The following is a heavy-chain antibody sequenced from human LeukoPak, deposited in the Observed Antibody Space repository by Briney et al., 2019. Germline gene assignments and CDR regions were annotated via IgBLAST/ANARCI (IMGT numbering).Heavy chain of an antibody. CDR3: ARQEMATINLGASCWFDP. D-gene: IGHD5-24*01. CDR2: IIPIFGTA. J-gene: IGHJ5*02. Sequence: SVKVSCKASGYTFTSYAMNWVRQAPGQGLEWMGGIIPIFGTANYAQKFQGRVTITADEFTSTAYMELSSLRSEDTAVYYCARQEMATINLGASCWFDPWGQGTLVTVSS. CDR1: GYTFTSYA. V-gene: IGHV1-69*13.